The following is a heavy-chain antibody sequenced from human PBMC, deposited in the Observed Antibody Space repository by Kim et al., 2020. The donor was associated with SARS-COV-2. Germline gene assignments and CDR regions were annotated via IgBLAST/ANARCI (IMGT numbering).Heavy chain of an antibody. J-gene: IGHJ6*02. CDR1: GFTFSSYS. D-gene: IGHD5-18*01. CDR2: ISSSSSYI. CDR3: ARAWIQLWFPPYYGMDV. V-gene: IGHV3-21*01. Sequence: GGSLRLSCAASGFTFSSYSMNWVRPAPGKGLEWVSSISSSSSYIYYADSVMGRFTISRDNAKNSLYLQMNSLRAEDTAVYYCARAWIQLWFPPYYGMDVCGPGATVTVYS.